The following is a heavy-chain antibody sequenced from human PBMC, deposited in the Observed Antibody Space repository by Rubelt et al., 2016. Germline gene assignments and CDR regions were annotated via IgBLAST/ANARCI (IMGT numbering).Heavy chain of an antibody. Sequence: QVQLQESGPGLVKPSETLSLTCTVSGGSINSYYWSWIRQPPGKGLEWIGFISYSGSTNYNPYPTSRVTKSVDTSKNQFSLKLSSVTAAETAVYDCARDLRYSGSRPYWGQGALVTVSS. J-gene: IGHJ4*02. CDR3: ARDLRYSGSRPY. CDR2: ISYSGST. V-gene: IGHV4-59*12. D-gene: IGHD6-13*01. CDR1: GGSINSYY.